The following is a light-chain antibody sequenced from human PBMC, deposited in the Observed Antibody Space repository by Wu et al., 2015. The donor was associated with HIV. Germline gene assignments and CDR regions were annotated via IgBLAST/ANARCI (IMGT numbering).Light chain of an antibody. CDR2: GVY. J-gene: IGKJ4*01. CDR3: QRDYNLPF. Sequence: EIVLTQSPGTLSLSPGERATLSCRASQSVTSNSLAWYQQKPGQTPSLLIYGVYKRATGIPDRFSGSGSGTDFTLTISSLQPEDFAVYSCQRDYNLPFIGGGTDVEIK. V-gene: IGKV3/OR2-268*02. CDR1: QSVTSNS.